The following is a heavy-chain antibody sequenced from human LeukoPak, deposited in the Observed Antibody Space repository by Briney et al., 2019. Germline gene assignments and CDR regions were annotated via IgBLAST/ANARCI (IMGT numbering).Heavy chain of an antibody. CDR3: AKPSEPYCSSTSCYDY. D-gene: IGHD2-2*01. Sequence: PGGSLRLSCEAPTFTFSDYAMHWVRQAPGKGLEWVAFIRYDGSNTYYADYAKGRFTISRDNSKNTLYLQMNSLRAEDTAVYYCAKPSEPYCSSTSCYDYWGQGTLFTVSS. J-gene: IGHJ4*02. V-gene: IGHV3-30*02. CDR2: IRYDGSNT. CDR1: TFTFSDYA.